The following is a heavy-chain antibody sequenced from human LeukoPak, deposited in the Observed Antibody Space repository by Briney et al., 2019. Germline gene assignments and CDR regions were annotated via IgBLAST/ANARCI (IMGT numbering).Heavy chain of an antibody. V-gene: IGHV3-30*02. CDR1: GFTFSSYS. J-gene: IGHJ4*02. CDR2: IRYDGSNR. D-gene: IGHD3-10*01. CDR3: AKDKELLWFGELHY. Sequence: QSGGSLRLSCAASGFTFSSYSMNWVRQAPGKGLEWVAFIRYDGSNRYYADSVKGRFTISRDNSKNTLYLQMNSLRAEDTAVYYCAKDKELLWFGELHYWGQGTLVTVSS.